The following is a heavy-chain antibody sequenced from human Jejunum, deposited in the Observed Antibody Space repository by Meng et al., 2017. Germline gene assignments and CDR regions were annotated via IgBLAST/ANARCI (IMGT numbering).Heavy chain of an antibody. CDR2: IDYTEYT. Sequence: QVQLQESGPGLVKPSETLSLTCTVPGGSINTNTYYWDWIRQPPGMGLEWIGSIDYTEYTHFNASLKSRVTMSIDTSRKQISLMLSSVTAADTAVYYCARGPYTHGHFWYFDLWGRGTLVTVSS. CDR1: GGSINTNTYY. CDR3: ARGPYTHGHFWYFDL. J-gene: IGHJ2*01. D-gene: IGHD5-18*01. V-gene: IGHV4-39*01.